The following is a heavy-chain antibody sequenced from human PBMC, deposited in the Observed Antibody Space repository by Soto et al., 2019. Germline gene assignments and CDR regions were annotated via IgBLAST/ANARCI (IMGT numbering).Heavy chain of an antibody. Sequence: QLQLQESGPGLVKPSETLSLTCTVSGGSISSISYYWGWIRQPPGMGLEWIGSIYDSETTYYNPFLKSRVTISVDTYKNQFSLKLSSVTAADTAVYYCARRSVFGYFYAMDVWGQGTTVTVSS. D-gene: IGHD3-16*01. J-gene: IGHJ6*02. CDR1: GGSISSISYY. CDR3: ARRSVFGYFYAMDV. CDR2: IYDSETT. V-gene: IGHV4-39*01.